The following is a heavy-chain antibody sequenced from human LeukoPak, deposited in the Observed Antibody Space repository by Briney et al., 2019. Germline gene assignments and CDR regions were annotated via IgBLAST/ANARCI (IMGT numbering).Heavy chain of an antibody. Sequence: SETLSLTCAVYGGSFSGYYWSWIRQPPGKGLEWIGEVNHSGSTNYNPSLKSRVTISVDTSKNQFSLKLSSVTAVDTAVYYCARGGTINPSVDTDTAMAFSLDYWGQGTLVTVSS. CDR3: ARGGTINPSVDTDTAMAFSLDY. CDR2: VNHSGST. CDR1: GGSFSGYY. V-gene: IGHV4-34*01. D-gene: IGHD5-18*01. J-gene: IGHJ4*02.